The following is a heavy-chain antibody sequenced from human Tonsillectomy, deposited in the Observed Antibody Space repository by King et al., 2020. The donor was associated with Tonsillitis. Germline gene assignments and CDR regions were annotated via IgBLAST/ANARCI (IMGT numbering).Heavy chain of an antibody. J-gene: IGHJ2*01. D-gene: IGHD2-2*01. CDR3: AREWRDSSWRQHWYFDL. V-gene: IGHV3-7*03. CDR2: IKHDGSEK. CDR1: GFTFSSYS. Sequence: ESGGDLVKAGGSLRLSCAASGFTFSSYSMSWVRQAPGKGLEWVANIKHDGSEKDYVDSVKGRFTISRDNAKNSLYLQMNGLRAEDTAVYFCAREWRDSSWRQHWYFDLWGRGTLVTVSS.